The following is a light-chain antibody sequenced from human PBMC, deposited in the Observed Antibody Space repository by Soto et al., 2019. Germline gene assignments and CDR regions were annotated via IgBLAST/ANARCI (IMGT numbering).Light chain of an antibody. V-gene: IGKV1-6*01. Sequence: AIQLTQSPSSLSASVGDRVTISCRASQGIGNDLAWYQQKPGKAPRLLIFAAPNLQSGVPSRFSGSGSGTDFTLTISRLQPEDFATYYCLQLYNFSWTFGQGTKVEIK. J-gene: IGKJ1*01. CDR3: LQLYNFSWT. CDR1: QGIGND. CDR2: AAP.